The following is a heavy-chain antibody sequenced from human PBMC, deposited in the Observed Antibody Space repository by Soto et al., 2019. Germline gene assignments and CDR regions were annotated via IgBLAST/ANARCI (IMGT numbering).Heavy chain of an antibody. J-gene: IGHJ5*02. D-gene: IGHD2-21*02. V-gene: IGHV3-30*18. CDR3: AKEGAYCGGDCWPLLNWFDP. CDR1: GFTFSSYG. CDR2: ISYDGSNK. Sequence: QVQLVESGGGVVQPGRSLRLSCAASGFTFSSYGMHWVRQAPGKGLEWVAVISYDGSNKYYADSVKGRFTISRDNSKNTLYLQMNSLRAEDTAVYYCAKEGAYCGGDCWPLLNWFDPWGQGTLVTVSS.